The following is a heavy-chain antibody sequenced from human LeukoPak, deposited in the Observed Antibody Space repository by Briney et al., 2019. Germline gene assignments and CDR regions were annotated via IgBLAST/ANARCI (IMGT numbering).Heavy chain of an antibody. V-gene: IGHV4-59*01. Sequence: GSXXXXYWSWIXXPPGKGLEWIGYIYYSGSTNYNPSLKSRVTISVDTSKNQFSLKLSSVTAADTAVYYCARGSNSSGWYGEIYYYGMDVWGQGTTVTVSS. CDR2: IYYSGST. CDR1: GSXXXXY. D-gene: IGHD6-19*01. CDR3: ARGSNSSGWYGEIYYYGMDV. J-gene: IGHJ6*02.